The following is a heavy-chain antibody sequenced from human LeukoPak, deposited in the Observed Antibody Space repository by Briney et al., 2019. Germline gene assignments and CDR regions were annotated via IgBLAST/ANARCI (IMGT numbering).Heavy chain of an antibody. V-gene: IGHV1-3*03. CDR3: AREGLDY. CDR1: GYTFTSYA. CDR2: INAGNGNT. Sequence: ASVKVSCKASGYTFTSYAMHWVRQAPGQRLEWMGWINAGNGNTKYSQEFQGRLTITTNTSITTAYMELSSLRSEDTAIYYCAREGLDYWGQGTLVTVSS. J-gene: IGHJ4*02.